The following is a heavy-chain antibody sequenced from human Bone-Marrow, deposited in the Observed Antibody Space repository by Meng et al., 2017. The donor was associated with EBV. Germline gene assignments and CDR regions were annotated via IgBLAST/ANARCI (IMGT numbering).Heavy chain of an antibody. Sequence: QVQLQESGPGLVKPSGXLSLTCXVSGGSISSSNWWSWVRQPPGKGLEWIGEIYHSGSTNYNPSLKSRVTISVDKSKNQFSLKLSSVTAADTAVYYCARGSYDSSGYYYFDYWGQVTLGTVSS. CDR3: ARGSYDSSGYYYFDY. CDR2: IYHSGST. J-gene: IGHJ4*02. V-gene: IGHV4-4*02. CDR1: GGSISSSNW. D-gene: IGHD3-22*01.